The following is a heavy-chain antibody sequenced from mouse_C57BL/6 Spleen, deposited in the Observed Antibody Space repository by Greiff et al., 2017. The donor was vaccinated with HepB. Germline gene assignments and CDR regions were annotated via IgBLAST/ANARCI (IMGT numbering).Heavy chain of an antibody. CDR3: ARANWDPYFDY. CDR2: IYPRDGST. J-gene: IGHJ2*01. V-gene: IGHV1-85*01. D-gene: IGHD4-1*01. Sequence: QVQLKESGPELVKPGASVKLSCKASGYTFTSYDINWVKQRPGQGLEWIGWIYPRDGSTKYNEKFKGKATLTVDTSSSTAYMELHSLTSEDSAVYFCARANWDPYFDYWGQGTTLTVSS. CDR1: GYTFTSYD.